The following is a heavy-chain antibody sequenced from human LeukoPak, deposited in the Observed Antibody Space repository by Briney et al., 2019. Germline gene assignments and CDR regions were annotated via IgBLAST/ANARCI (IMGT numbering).Heavy chain of an antibody. D-gene: IGHD2-2*01. V-gene: IGHV1-46*01. CDR2: INPSGGST. CDR3: ARDHIVVAPAAMENYYYYGMDV. Sequence: ASVKVSCKASGYTFTSYYMHWVRQAPGQGLEWMGIINPSGGSTSYAQKFQGRVTMTRDTSTSTVYMELSSLRSEDTAVYYCARDHIVVAPAAMENYYYYGMDVWGKGTTVTVSS. CDR1: GYTFTSYY. J-gene: IGHJ6*04.